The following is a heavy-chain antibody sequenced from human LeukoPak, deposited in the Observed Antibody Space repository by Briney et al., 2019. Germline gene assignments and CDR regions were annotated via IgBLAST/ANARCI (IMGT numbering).Heavy chain of an antibody. CDR3: ARLLPHDYGDVYYFDY. D-gene: IGHD4-17*01. J-gene: IGHJ4*02. CDR2: VYNSGST. V-gene: IGHV4-59*04. Sequence: SETLSLTCTVSGGSISSYYWSWIRQPPGKGLEWIGSVYNSGSTYYNPSLKSRVIVSLHMSQNQFSLKLSSVTAADTAVYYCARLLPHDYGDVYYFDYWGQGTLVTVSS. CDR1: GGSISSYY.